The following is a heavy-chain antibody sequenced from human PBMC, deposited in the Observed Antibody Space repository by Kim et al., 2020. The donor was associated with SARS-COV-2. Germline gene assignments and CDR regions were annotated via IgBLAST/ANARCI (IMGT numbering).Heavy chain of an antibody. V-gene: IGHV1-46*01. Sequence: ASVKVSCKASGYTFTSYYMHWVRQAPGQGLEWMGIINPSGGSTSYAQKFQGRVTMTRDTSTSTVYMELSSLRSEDTAVYYCARARKLGYCSGGSCYSAGMVLDYWGQGTLVTVSS. CDR1: GYTFTSYY. CDR3: ARARKLGYCSGGSCYSAGMVLDY. CDR2: INPSGGST. D-gene: IGHD2-15*01. J-gene: IGHJ4*02.